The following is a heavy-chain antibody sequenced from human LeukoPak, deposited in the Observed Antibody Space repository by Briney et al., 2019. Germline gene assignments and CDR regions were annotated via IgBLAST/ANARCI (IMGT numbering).Heavy chain of an antibody. Sequence: GESLKISCKGSGYSFTSYWIGWVRQMPGKGLEWMGIIYPGDSDTRYSPSFQGQVTISADKSISTAYLQWSSLKASDTAMYYCARRKYCSSTSCYPYDAFDIWGQGTMVTVSS. J-gene: IGHJ3*02. V-gene: IGHV5-51*01. CDR2: IYPGDSDT. CDR1: GYSFTSYW. D-gene: IGHD2-2*01. CDR3: ARRKYCSSTSCYPYDAFDI.